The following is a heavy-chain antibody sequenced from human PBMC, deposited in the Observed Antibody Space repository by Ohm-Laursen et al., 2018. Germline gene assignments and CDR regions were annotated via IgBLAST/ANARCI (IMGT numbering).Heavy chain of an antibody. CDR2: ISYDGSNK. D-gene: IGHD4-17*01. CDR1: GFTFSDYG. Sequence: SLRLSCSASGFTFSDYGMHWVRQAPGKGLEWVAVISYDGSNKYYADSVKGRFTISRDNSKNTLYLQMNSLRAEDTAVYYCALTPELTTVTTSPLDYWGQGTLVTVSS. J-gene: IGHJ4*02. V-gene: IGHV3-30*03. CDR3: ALTPELTTVTTSPLDY.